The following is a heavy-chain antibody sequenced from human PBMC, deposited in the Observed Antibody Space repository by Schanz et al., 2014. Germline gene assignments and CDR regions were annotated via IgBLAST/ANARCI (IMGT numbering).Heavy chain of an antibody. CDR1: GGSISSGGYS. CDR3: YGMDV. V-gene: IGHV4-30-4*07. Sequence: QVQLQESGPGLVKPSQTLSLTCAVSGGSISSGGYSWSWIRQPPGKGLEGIGYIFFRGSTYYNPSPKSRVTISIATSKNQFSLRLPSVTAADTAVYYCYGMDVWGQGTTVTVSS. J-gene: IGHJ6*02. CDR2: IFFRGST.